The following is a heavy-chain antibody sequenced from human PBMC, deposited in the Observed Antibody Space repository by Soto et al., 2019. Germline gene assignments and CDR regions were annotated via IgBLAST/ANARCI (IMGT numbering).Heavy chain of an antibody. CDR1: GYTFTSYA. D-gene: IGHD3-10*01. V-gene: IGHV1-3*01. CDR3: ARNVLLWFADLCPFHI. CDR2: INAGNGNT. Sequence: ASVKVSCKASGYTFTSYAMHWVRQAPGQRLEWMGWINAGNGNTKYSQKFQGRVTITRDTSASTAYMELSSLRSEDTAVYYCARNVLLWFADLCPFHIWGQATMVT. J-gene: IGHJ3*02.